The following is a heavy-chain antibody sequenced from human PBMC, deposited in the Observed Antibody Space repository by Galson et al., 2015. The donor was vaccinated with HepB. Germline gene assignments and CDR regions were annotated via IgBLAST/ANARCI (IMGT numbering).Heavy chain of an antibody. V-gene: IGHV3-15*07. D-gene: IGHD3-3*01. CDR3: TTFWSGYYPSDAFDI. CDR1: GFTFSNAW. J-gene: IGHJ3*02. CDR2: IKSKTDGGTT. Sequence: SLRLSCAASGFTFSNAWMNWVRQAPGKGLERVGRIKSKTDGGTTDYAAPVKGRFTISRDDSKNTLYLQMNSLKTEDTAVYYCTTFWSGYYPSDAFDIWGQGTMVTVSS.